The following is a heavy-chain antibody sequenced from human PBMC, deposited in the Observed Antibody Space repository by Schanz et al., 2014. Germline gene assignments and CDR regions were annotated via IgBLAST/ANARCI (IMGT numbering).Heavy chain of an antibody. D-gene: IGHD3-10*01. CDR3: AKDSIYRGPSRSCFGP. CDR2: IWFDGSKT. CDR1: GFTFSDFS. Sequence: QEQLVESGGGVVQPGRSLRLSCAASGFTFSDFSMHWVRQTPVKGLEWVATIWFDGSKTDYAESGKGRFTISRDNSKNTRFLQMSSLRGEDTATYFCAKDSIYRGPSRSCFGPWGQGILVTVSS. J-gene: IGHJ5*02. V-gene: IGHV3-33*06.